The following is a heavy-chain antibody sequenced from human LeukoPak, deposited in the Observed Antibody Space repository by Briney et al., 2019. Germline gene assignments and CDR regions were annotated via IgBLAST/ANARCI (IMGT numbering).Heavy chain of an antibody. V-gene: IGHV1-2*02. D-gene: IGHD4-11*01. J-gene: IGHJ4*02. CDR2: INPNSGGT. Sequence: ASVKVSCKASGYTFTGYYMHWGRQAPGQGLEWMGWINPNSGGTNYAQTLQGRVTMPRDTSISTAYMELSRLRSDDAAVYYCAAQDYSNDYWGQGTLVTVSS. CDR1: GYTFTGYY. CDR3: AAQDYSNDY.